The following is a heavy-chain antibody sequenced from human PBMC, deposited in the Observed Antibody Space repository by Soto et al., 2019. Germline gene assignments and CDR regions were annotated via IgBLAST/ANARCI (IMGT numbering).Heavy chain of an antibody. CDR1: GFSFSTYA. Sequence: EVQLLESGGGLVQPGGSLRLSCAASGFSFSTYAMTWVRQAPGKGLEWVSTITPSGGNTYYADSVKVRFTITRDNSENTLFRHMNSLRAEDTAVYYCAGRYCPNGVCYTNFYYYMDICGEGTSVTVYS. CDR3: AGRYCPNGVCYTNFYYYMDI. CDR2: ITPSGGNT. D-gene: IGHD2-8*01. J-gene: IGHJ6*03. V-gene: IGHV3-23*01.